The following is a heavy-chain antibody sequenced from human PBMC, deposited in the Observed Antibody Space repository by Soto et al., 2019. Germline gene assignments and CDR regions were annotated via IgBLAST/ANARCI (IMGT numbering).Heavy chain of an antibody. CDR2: IDWDDDK. CDR1: GFSLSTSGMC. V-gene: IGHV2-70*01. Sequence: GSGPTLVNPTQTLTLTCTFSGFSLSTSGMCVSWIRQPPGKALEWLALIDWDDDKYYSTSLKTRLTISKDTSKNQVVLTMTNMDPVDTATYYCARLKAEGYYYYGMDVWGQGTTVTVSS. CDR3: ARLKAEGYYYYGMDV. J-gene: IGHJ6*02.